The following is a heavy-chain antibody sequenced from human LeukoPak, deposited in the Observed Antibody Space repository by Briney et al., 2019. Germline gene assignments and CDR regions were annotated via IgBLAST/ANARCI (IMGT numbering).Heavy chain of an antibody. D-gene: IGHD4-11*01. CDR2: INHSGST. J-gene: IGHJ4*02. V-gene: IGHV4-34*01. CDR1: GGSFSGYY. Sequence: SETLSLTRAVYGGSFSGYYWSWIRQPPGKGLEWIGEINHSGSTNCNPSLKSRATISVDTSKNQFSLKLSSVTAADTAVYYCARGLIAGDDSKSFDYWDQGTLVTVSS. CDR3: ARGLIAGDDSKSFDY.